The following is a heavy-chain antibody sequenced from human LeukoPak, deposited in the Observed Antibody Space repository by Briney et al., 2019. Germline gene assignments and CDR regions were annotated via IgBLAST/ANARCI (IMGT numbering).Heavy chain of an antibody. CDR1: GGSIGSGSYY. CDR2: IYTSGST. V-gene: IGHV4-61*02. J-gene: IGHJ5*02. Sequence: SETLSPTCTVSGGSIGSGSYYWSWIRQPAGKGLEWIGRIYTSGSTNYNPSLKSRVTISVDTSKNQFSLKLSSVTAADTAVYYCAREFDPWGQGTLVTVSS. CDR3: AREFDP.